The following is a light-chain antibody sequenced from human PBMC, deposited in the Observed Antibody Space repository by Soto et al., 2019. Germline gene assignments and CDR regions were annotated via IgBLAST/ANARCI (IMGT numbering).Light chain of an antibody. J-gene: IGKJ1*01. CDR1: QSVSSF. CDR2: DAS. CDR3: QQYNSYSPRT. Sequence: DIQMTQYPSTLSASVGDRVTITWRASQSVSSFLAWYQQKPGKAPKVLIYDASTLENGVPSRFSGSGSGTEFTLTISSLQPDDFATYYCQQYNSYSPRTFGQGTKVDIK. V-gene: IGKV1-5*01.